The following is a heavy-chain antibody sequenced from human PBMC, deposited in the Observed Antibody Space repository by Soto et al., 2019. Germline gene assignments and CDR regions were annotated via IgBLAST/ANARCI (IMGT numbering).Heavy chain of an antibody. D-gene: IGHD2-15*01. J-gene: IGHJ4*02. V-gene: IGHV3-23*01. CDR1: GFTFSSYA. CDR3: AKGKPGYCSGGSCYLPIFDY. Sequence: EVQLLESGGGLVQPGGSLRLSCAASGFTFSSYAMSWVRQAPGKGLEWVSAISGSGGSTYYADSVKGRFTISRDNSKNTRYLQMNSLRAEDTAVYYCAKGKPGYCSGGSCYLPIFDYWGQGTLVTVSS. CDR2: ISGSGGST.